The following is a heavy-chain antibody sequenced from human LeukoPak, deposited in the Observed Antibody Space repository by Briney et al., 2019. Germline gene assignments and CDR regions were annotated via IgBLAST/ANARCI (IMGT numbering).Heavy chain of an antibody. J-gene: IGHJ4*02. CDR3: ANFGSGGYNLGY. CDR1: GFTFDDYA. CDR2: ISWNSGSI. D-gene: IGHD5-24*01. Sequence: PGRSLRLSCAASGFTFDDYAMHWVRQAPGKGLEWVSGISWNSGSIGYADSVKGRFTISRDNAKNSLYLQMNSLRAEDTALYYCANFGSGGYNLGYWGQGTLVTVSS. V-gene: IGHV3-9*01.